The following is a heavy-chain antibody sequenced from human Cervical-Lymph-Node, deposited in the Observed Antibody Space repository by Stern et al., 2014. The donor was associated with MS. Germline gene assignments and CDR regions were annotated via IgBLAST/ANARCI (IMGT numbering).Heavy chain of an antibody. J-gene: IGHJ4*02. CDR1: GFTFSTYR. V-gene: IGHV3-21*01. CDR2: ISSSSSYI. D-gene: IGHD6-13*01. Sequence: VQLVESGGGLVKPGGSLRLSCAASGFTFSTYRMNWVRQALGKGLEWVSSISSSSSYIYYADSVKGRLTISRDNAKNSLYLQMNGLRAEDTALYYCARDDLYSSSSDYWGQGTLVTVSS. CDR3: ARDDLYSSSSDY.